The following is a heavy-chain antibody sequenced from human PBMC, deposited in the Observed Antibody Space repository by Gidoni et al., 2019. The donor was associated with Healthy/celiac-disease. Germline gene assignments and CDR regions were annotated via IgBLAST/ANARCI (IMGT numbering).Heavy chain of an antibody. V-gene: IGHV3-23*04. D-gene: IGHD3-3*01. J-gene: IGHJ4*02. CDR3: AKDAKIYDFWSGYYADY. CDR2: ISGSGGST. CDR1: GLTFSSYA. Sequence: EVQLVESGGGLVQPGGSLRLSCAAFGLTFSSYAMSWVRQAPGKGLEWVSAISGSGGSTYYADAVKGRFTISRDNAKNTLYLQMNSLRAEDTAVYYCAKDAKIYDFWSGYYADYWGQGTLVTVSS.